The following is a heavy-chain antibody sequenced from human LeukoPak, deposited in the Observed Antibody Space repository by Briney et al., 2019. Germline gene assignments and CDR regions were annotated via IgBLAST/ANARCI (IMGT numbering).Heavy chain of an antibody. J-gene: IGHJ4*02. CDR2: IYNGGTT. CDR1: GFTVSSNY. D-gene: IGHD5-12*01. V-gene: IGHV3-53*01. Sequence: GGSLRLSCAASGFTVSSNYMSWVRQAPGKGLEWVSFIYNGGTTYYTDSVKGRFTISRDISKNTLYLQMNSLRVEDTAVYYCACRTVATTPSDYWGQGTLVTVSS. CDR3: ACRTVATTPSDY.